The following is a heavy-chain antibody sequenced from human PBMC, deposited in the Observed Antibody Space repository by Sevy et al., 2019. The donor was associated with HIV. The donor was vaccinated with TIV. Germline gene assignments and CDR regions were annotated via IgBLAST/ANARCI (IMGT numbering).Heavy chain of an antibody. CDR1: GYTFTSYG. J-gene: IGHJ4*02. D-gene: IGHD6-19*01. CDR3: ASNGLSGYSSGSDY. V-gene: IGHV1-18*01. Sequence: ASAKVSCKASGYTFTSYGISWVRQAPGQGLEWMGWISAYNGNTNYAQKLQGRVTMTTDTSTSTAYMELRSLRSDDTAVYYCASNGLSGYSSGSDYWGQGTLVTVSS. CDR2: ISAYNGNT.